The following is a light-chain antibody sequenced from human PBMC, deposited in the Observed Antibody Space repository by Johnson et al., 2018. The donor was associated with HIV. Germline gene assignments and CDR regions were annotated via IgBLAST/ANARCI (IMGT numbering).Light chain of an antibody. CDR3: GTWDNSLSTGGV. V-gene: IGLV1-51*01. J-gene: IGLJ1*01. CDR1: SFNIESNS. Sequence: QSVLTQPPSVSAAPGQKVTISCSGSSFNIESNSVSWYQHLPGTAPKLLLYENNKRPSGIPDRFSGSKSGTSATLGITGLQTGDEADYYCGTWDNSLSTGGVFGTGTKVTVL. CDR2: ENN.